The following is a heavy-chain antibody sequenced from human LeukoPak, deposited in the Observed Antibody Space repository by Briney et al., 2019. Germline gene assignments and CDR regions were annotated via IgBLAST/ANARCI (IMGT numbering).Heavy chain of an antibody. V-gene: IGHV3-48*04. J-gene: IGHJ6*02. CDR3: ARDSRRETYYYGSGSYYSTYYYGMDV. CDR2: ISSASGSI. Sequence: GSLGLSCVASGFTFSSNSMNGVRQAPGKGLEGVSYISSASGSIYYADSVKGRFTFSRDNAKNSLFLQMNSLRAEDTAVYYCARDSRRETYYYGSGSYYSTYYYGMDVWGQGTTVTVSS. CDR1: GFTFSSNS. D-gene: IGHD3-10*01.